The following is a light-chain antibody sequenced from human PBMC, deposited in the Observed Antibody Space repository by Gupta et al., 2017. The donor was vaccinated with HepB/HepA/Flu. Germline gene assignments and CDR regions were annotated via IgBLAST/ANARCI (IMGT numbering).Light chain of an antibody. J-gene: IGLJ2*01. CDR2: DVS. CDR1: SSDVGGYNY. CDR3: SSYTSSSTLGV. V-gene: IGLV2-14*01. Sequence: QSALTQPASVSGSPGQSITISCTGTSSDVGGYNYVSWYQQHPGQAPKLMIYDVSNRHSGVSNRFSGSKSGNTASLTISGLQAEDEADYYCSSYTSSSTLGVFGGGTKLTVL.